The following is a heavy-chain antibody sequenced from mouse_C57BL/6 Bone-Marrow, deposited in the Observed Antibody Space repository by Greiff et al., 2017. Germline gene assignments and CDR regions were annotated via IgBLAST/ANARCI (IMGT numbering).Heavy chain of an antibody. V-gene: IGHV1-39*01. J-gene: IGHJ4*01. CDR2: INPNYGTT. CDR1: GYSFTDYN. CDR3: ARPAYYSNYPYAMDY. D-gene: IGHD2-5*01. Sequence: EVQLQESGPELVKPGASVKISCKASGYSFTDYNMNWVKQSNGKSLEWIGVINPNYGTTSYNQKFKGKATLTVDQSSSTAYMQLNSLTSEDSAVYYCARPAYYSNYPYAMDYWGQGTSVTVSS.